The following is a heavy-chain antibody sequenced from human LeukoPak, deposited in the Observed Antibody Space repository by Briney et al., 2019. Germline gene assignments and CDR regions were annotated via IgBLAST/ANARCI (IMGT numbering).Heavy chain of an antibody. CDR2: MNPNSGNT. CDR3: ARGYYGSGSYPPYDAFDI. Sequence: GSVKLSCKASGYTFTIYDINWVRQASGQGLEWMGWMNPNSGNTGYAQKFQGRVTMTRNTSISTAYMELSSLRSKDTAVYYCARGYYGSGSYPPYDAFDIWGQGTMVTVSS. J-gene: IGHJ3*02. CDR1: GYTFTIYD. V-gene: IGHV1-8*01. D-gene: IGHD3-10*01.